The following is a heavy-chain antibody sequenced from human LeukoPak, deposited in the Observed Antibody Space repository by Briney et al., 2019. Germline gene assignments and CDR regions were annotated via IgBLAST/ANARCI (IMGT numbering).Heavy chain of an antibody. CDR2: IYYSGNT. CDR3: ARGWPVDY. CDR1: GGSISSYY. D-gene: IGHD2-15*01. J-gene: IGHJ4*02. V-gene: IGHV4-59*08. Sequence: SETLSLTCTVSGGSISSYYWSWIRQPPGKGLEWIGYIYYSGNTKYNPSIKSRVIISVHTSNNQFSQKLGSLTAADTAVYYCARGWPVDYWGQGTLVTVSS.